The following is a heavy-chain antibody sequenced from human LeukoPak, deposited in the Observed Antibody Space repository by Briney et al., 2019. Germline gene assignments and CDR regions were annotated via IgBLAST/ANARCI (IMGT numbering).Heavy chain of an antibody. Sequence: GGSLRLSCTASGFTFSSYAMNWVRQAPGTGLEWVSAISGISGNTYYADSVKGRFTISRDSSKNTLYLQMNSLRAEDTAVYYCGRRFDYWGQGTLVTVSS. CDR2: ISGISGNT. CDR3: GRRFDY. V-gene: IGHV3-23*01. J-gene: IGHJ4*02. CDR1: GFTFSSYA.